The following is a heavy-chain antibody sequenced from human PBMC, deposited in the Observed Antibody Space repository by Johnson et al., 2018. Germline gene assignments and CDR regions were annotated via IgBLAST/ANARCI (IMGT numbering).Heavy chain of an antibody. V-gene: IGHV1-3*01. Sequence: QVQLVQSGAEVKKPGASVKVSCKASGYTFTNYAIHWVRQAPGQRPEWMGWINGGNGNRKQSQKFQGRIIITRDTSASTAYMELSSLRPEDTAVYYCARFRARWDGDYDNDALDVWGQWTTVIVSS. CDR3: ARFRARWDGDYDNDALDV. D-gene: IGHD4-17*01. CDR2: INGGNGNR. CDR1: GYTFTNYA. J-gene: IGHJ3*01.